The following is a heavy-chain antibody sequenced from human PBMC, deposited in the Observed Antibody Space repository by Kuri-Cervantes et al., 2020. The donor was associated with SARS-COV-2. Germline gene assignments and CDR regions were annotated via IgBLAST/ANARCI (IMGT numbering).Heavy chain of an antibody. V-gene: IGHV1-18*01. CDR1: GYTLTELS. J-gene: IGHJ6*02. D-gene: IGHD3-16*01. Sequence: ASVKVSCKVSGYTLTELSMHWARQAPGKGLEWMGWISAYNGNTNYAQKFQGRVTMTTDTSTSTAYMELRSLRSDDTAVYYCARGDFYFYYGMDVWGQGTTVTVSS. CDR2: ISAYNGNT. CDR3: ARGDFYFYYGMDV.